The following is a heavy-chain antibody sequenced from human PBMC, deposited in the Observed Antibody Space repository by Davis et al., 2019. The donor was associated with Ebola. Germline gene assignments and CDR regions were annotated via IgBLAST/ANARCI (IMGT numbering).Heavy chain of an antibody. CDR3: ARVSPVGSVGASNWVDY. V-gene: IGHV3-21*01. Sequence: GESLKISCAASGFTFSSYGMNWVRQAPGEGLEWVSSISSSSAYIYYADSVKGRFTISRDNAKNSLYLQMNSLRAEDTAVYYCARVSPVGSVGASNWVDYWGQGTLVTVSS. CDR2: ISSSSAYI. D-gene: IGHD1-26*01. J-gene: IGHJ4*02. CDR1: GFTFSSYG.